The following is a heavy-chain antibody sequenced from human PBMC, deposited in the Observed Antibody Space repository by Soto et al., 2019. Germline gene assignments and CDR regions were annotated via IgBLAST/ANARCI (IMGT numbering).Heavy chain of an antibody. J-gene: IGHJ6*02. D-gene: IGHD3-10*01. CDR2: IYSGGST. CDR1: GSTVSSNY. Sequence: GGSLRLSCAASGSTVSSNYMSWVRQAPGKGLEWVSVIYSGGSTYYADSVKGRFTISRDNSKNTLYLQMNSLRAEDTAVYYCARFGELSPSYYYGMDVWGQGTTVTVSS. CDR3: ARFGELSPSYYYGMDV. V-gene: IGHV3-53*01.